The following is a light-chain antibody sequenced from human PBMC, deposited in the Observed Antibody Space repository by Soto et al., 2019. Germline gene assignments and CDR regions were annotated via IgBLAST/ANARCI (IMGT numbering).Light chain of an antibody. J-gene: IGKJ1*01. CDR1: QSVSNY. CDR2: DAS. V-gene: IGKV3-11*01. CDR3: QQSYRSPPT. Sequence: EIVLTQSPATLSLSPGERATLSCRTSQSVSNYLAWYQQKHGQAHRXLIYDASNRATGIPARFSGSGYGTDLTLTISSLQPEDVATYYCQQSYRSPPTFGQGTKVDIK.